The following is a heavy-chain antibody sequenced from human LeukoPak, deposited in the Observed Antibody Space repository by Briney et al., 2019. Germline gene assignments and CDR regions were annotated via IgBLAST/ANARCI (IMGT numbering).Heavy chain of an antibody. Sequence: GASVKVSCKASVYTFIVYYMYWVRQAPGQGLEWMGWINSNSGGTNYAQKFQGRVTMTRDTSTTTGYMELSRLRSDDTAVYYCARIPRGRYEAYWGQGTLVTVSS. V-gene: IGHV1-2*02. CDR3: ARIPRGRYEAY. CDR2: INSNSGGT. CDR1: VYTFIVYY. J-gene: IGHJ4*02. D-gene: IGHD1-26*01.